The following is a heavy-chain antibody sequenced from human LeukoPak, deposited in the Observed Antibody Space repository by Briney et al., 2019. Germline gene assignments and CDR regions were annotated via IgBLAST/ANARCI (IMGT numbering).Heavy chain of an antibody. V-gene: IGHV3-30*18. CDR2: ISYDGSKK. J-gene: IGHJ3*01. CDR3: AKDWRWKENIMAFNV. CDR1: GFTFSSYR. D-gene: IGHD3-3*01. Sequence: GGSLRLSCAASGFTFSSYRMTWVRQAPGKGLEWLALISYDGSKKYYADSVKGRFTISRDNSKNMLYLEMNSLRTEDTAMYYCAKDWRWKENIMAFNVWGQGTMVTVSS.